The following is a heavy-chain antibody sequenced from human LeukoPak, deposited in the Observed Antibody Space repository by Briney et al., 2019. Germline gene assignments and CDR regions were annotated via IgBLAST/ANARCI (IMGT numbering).Heavy chain of an antibody. D-gene: IGHD6-6*01. Sequence: PETLSLTCTVSGGSISSSSYYWGWIRQPPGKGLEWIGSIYYSGSTYYNPSLKSRVTISVDTSKNQFSLKLSSVTAADTAVYYCARHHRHSSSPDDYWGQGTLVTVSS. J-gene: IGHJ4*02. CDR3: ARHHRHSSSPDDY. CDR1: GGSISSSSYY. CDR2: IYYSGST. V-gene: IGHV4-39*01.